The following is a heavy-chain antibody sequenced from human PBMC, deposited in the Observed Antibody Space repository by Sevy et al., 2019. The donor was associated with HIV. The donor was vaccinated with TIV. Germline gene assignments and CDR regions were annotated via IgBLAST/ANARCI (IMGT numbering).Heavy chain of an antibody. J-gene: IGHJ4*02. CDR3: ARQGGLVDRAFDY. Sequence: SETLSLTCTVSGVSISSSSYDWGWIRQPPGKGLEWIASIFFSGSTYYNPSLKSRVTISVDTSKNQFSLKRNSVTAADTALYYCARQGGLVDRAFDYWGQGTLVTVSS. V-gene: IGHV4-39*01. D-gene: IGHD3-10*01. CDR1: GVSISSSSYD. CDR2: IFFSGST.